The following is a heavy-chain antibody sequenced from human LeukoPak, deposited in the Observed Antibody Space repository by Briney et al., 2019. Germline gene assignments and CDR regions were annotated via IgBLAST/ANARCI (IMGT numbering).Heavy chain of an antibody. Sequence: PSETLSLTCTVSGGSISSYYWSWIRQPPGKGLEWIGYIYYSGSTNYNPSLKSRVTISVDTSKNQFSLKLSSVTAADTAVYYCARAVVVVQAASPQEGYYYYGMDVWGQGTTVTVSS. J-gene: IGHJ6*02. V-gene: IGHV4-59*01. CDR2: IYYSGST. CDR1: GGSISSYY. CDR3: ARAVVVVQAASPQEGYYYYGMDV. D-gene: IGHD2-2*01.